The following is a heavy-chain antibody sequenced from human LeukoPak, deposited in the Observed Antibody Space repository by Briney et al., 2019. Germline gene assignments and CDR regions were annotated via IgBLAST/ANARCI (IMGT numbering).Heavy chain of an antibody. V-gene: IGHV1-24*01. J-gene: IGHJ6*02. CDR2: FDPEDGKT. Sequence: VASVKVSCKVSGYTLTELSMFWVRQAPGKGLEWMGSFDPEDGKTVYAQKFQGRVTMTEDTSTDTAYMELSSLRSEDTAVYYCATGYLVTAGLMDVWRQGTTVTVSS. CDR3: ATGYLVTAGLMDV. D-gene: IGHD6-13*01. CDR1: GYTLTELS.